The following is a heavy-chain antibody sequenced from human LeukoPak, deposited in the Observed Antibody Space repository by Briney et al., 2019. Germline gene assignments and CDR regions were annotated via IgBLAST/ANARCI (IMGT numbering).Heavy chain of an antibody. V-gene: IGHV4-39*07. D-gene: IGHD4-23*01. CDR2: IYHSGST. Sequence: PSETLSLTCTVSGGSISSSSYYWGWIRQPPGKGLEWIGSIYHSGSTYYNPSLKSRVTISVDTSKNQFSLKLSSVTAADTAVYYCARDRALEVITSTLDYWGQGTLVTVSS. CDR1: GGSISSSSYY. CDR3: ARDRALEVITSTLDY. J-gene: IGHJ4*02.